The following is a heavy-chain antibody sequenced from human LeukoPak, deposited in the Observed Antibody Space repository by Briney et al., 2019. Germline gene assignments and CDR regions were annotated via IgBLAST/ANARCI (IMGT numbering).Heavy chain of an antibody. CDR3: AKDVYSGYDSGGLMDY. J-gene: IGHJ4*02. CDR1: GFTFSNFA. Sequence: GGSLRLSCAASGFTFSNFAMNWVSQAPGKGLEWVSAISGSGGSTYYADSVKGRFTISRDNSKNTLYLQMNSLRAEDTAVYYCAKDVYSGYDSGGLMDYWGQGTLVTVSS. D-gene: IGHD5-12*01. CDR2: ISGSGGST. V-gene: IGHV3-23*01.